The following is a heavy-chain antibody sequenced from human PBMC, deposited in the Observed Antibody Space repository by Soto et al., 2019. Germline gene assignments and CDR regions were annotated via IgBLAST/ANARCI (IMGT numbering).Heavy chain of an antibody. CDR3: ARDKITGLFDY. J-gene: IGHJ4*02. D-gene: IGHD2-8*02. CDR2: INHSGST. CDR1: GGSFSGYY. Sequence: SETLSLTCAVYGGSFSGYYWTWIRQPPGTGLEWIGEINHSGSTNYNPSLKSRVTISVDTSKNQFSLKLTSVTAADTAVYYCARDKITGLFDYWDQGTRVTVS. V-gene: IGHV4-34*01.